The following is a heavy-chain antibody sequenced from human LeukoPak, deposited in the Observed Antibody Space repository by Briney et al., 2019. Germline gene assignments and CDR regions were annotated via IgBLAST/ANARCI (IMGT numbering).Heavy chain of an antibody. V-gene: IGHV3-7*03. CDR2: IKQDGSVK. CDR1: GFTFGDYW. Sequence: GGSLRLSCAVSGFTFGDYWMSWVRQAPGKGLEWVANIKQDGSVKYYVDSVEGRFTISRDNAKNSLYLQMNSLRVEDTAIYYCARVGEYCSGVSCSSGWFDPWGQGTLVTVSS. J-gene: IGHJ5*02. D-gene: IGHD2-15*01. CDR3: ARVGEYCSGVSCSSGWFDP.